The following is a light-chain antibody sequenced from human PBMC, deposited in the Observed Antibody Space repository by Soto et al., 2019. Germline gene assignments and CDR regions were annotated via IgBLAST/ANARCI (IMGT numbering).Light chain of an antibody. V-gene: IGKV3-20*01. CDR2: GAS. Sequence: EIVLTQSPGTLSLSPGERATLSCRASQSLSGNYLAWYQQKPGQAPRLLIYGASSRATGIPDRFSGSGSGTDFTLTFSRLEPEDFAVFYCHQCDSSPWTFGQGTKVDIK. CDR3: HQCDSSPWT. CDR1: QSLSGNY. J-gene: IGKJ1*01.